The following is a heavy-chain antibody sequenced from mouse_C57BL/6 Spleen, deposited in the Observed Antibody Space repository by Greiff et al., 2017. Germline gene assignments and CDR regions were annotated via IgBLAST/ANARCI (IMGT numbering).Heavy chain of an antibody. V-gene: IGHV1-53*01. CDR1: GYTFTSYW. D-gene: IGHD2-12*01. CDR3: ARWEGLYCYDYYAMDY. J-gene: IGHJ4*01. CDR2: INPSNGGT. Sequence: VQLQQPGTELVKPGASVKLSCKASGYTFTSYWLHWVKQRPGQGLEWIGNINPSNGGTNYNEKFKSKATLTVDKSSSTAYMQLSSLTTEDSAVYYCARWEGLYCYDYYAMDYWGQGTSVTVSS.